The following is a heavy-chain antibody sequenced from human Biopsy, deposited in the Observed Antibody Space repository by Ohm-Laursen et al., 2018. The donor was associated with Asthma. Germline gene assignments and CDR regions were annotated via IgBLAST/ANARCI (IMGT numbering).Heavy chain of an antibody. CDR1: GFSFGDFI. J-gene: IGHJ6*02. Sequence: SLRLSCAASGFSFGDFIMTWVRQAPGKGLEWVASISSSGSTKYTSESVLGRCTISRDNTQKSMTLELRSLRAEDTAISYCARVLESSSRGPFFFFTLDVWGQGTPFAGSS. CDR3: ARVLESSSRGPFFFFTLDV. V-gene: IGHV3-11*01. D-gene: IGHD6-13*01. CDR2: ISSSGSTK.